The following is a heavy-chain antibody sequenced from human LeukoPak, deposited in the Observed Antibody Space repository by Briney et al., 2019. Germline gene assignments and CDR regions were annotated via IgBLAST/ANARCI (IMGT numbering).Heavy chain of an antibody. CDR1: GFTFSSYA. CDR2: ISGSGGST. CDR3: AKVRDDFWSGYYIEGISVFDY. V-gene: IGHV3-23*01. J-gene: IGHJ4*02. D-gene: IGHD3-3*01. Sequence: GGSLRLSCAASGFTFSSYAMSWVRQAPGKGLEWVSAISGSGGSTYYADSVKGRFTISRDNSKNTLYPQMNSLRAEDTAVYYCAKVRDDFWSGYYIEGISVFDYWGQGTLVTVSS.